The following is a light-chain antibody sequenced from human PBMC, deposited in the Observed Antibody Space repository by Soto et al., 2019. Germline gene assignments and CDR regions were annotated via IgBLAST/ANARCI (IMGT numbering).Light chain of an antibody. CDR2: DVF. CDR1: PSVNNY. CDR3: LQRSHLPWLN. J-gene: IGKJ4*01. Sequence: EIVLTQSPATLSFSPGERATHSCRASPSVNNYVAWYQPKTDQAHRLVIYDVFNRATGTPARFGGSGSGTDFTLTVSSLEPEDFGVDCCLQRSHLPWLNFGGG. V-gene: IGKV3-11*01.